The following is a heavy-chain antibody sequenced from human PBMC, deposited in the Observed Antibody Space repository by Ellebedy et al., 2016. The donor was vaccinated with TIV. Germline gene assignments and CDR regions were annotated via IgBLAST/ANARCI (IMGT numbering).Heavy chain of an antibody. D-gene: IGHD6-19*01. V-gene: IGHV3-33*06. J-gene: IGHJ3*02. Sequence: GGSLRLSCAASGFTFSSHGMHWVRQAPGKGLEWVAVVRYDGINKYYADSVKGRFTISRDNSKNTLYRKLNSLRAEDTAVYYCAKDLKRTGYSRGWYISDAFDIWGPGTMVTVSA. CDR3: AKDLKRTGYSRGWYISDAFDI. CDR2: VRYDGINK. CDR1: GFTFSSHG.